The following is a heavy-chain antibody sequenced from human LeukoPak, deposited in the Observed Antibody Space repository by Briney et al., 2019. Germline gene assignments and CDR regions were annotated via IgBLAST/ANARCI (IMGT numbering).Heavy chain of an antibody. D-gene: IGHD1-26*01. CDR2: IYGDDNK. J-gene: IGHJ4*02. CDR3: AHRQSGSFDY. Sequence: ASGPTLVNPTQTLTLTCTFSGFSLSTSGVAVGWIRQPPGKALEWLALIYGDDNKYYSPSLKSRLTITKDTSKNQVVLIMTNMDPVDTATYHCAHRQSGSFDYWGQGSLVTVSS. CDR1: GFSLSTSGVA. V-gene: IGHV2-5*02.